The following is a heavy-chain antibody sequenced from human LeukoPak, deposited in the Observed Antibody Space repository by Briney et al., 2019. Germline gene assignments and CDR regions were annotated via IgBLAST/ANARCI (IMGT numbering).Heavy chain of an antibody. D-gene: IGHD3-10*01. Sequence: ASVKVSSKASGYTFTSYYMHWVRQAPGQGLEWMGIINPSGGSTSYAQKFQGRVIMTRDTSTSTVYMELSSLRSEDTAVYYCARDGILWFGEYTGVDYWGQGTLVTVSS. J-gene: IGHJ4*02. CDR1: GYTFTSYY. V-gene: IGHV1-46*01. CDR3: ARDGILWFGEYTGVDY. CDR2: INPSGGST.